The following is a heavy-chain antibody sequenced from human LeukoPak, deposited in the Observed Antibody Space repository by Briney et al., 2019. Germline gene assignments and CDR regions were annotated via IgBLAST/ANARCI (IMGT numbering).Heavy chain of an antibody. D-gene: IGHD3-3*02. CDR1: GFSFYGAW. J-gene: IGHJ1*01. V-gene: IGHV3-15*01. CDR2: IKGTDVGGAT. Sequence: GGSLRLSCATSGFSFYGAWLSWVRQAPGKGLEWVGSIKGTDVGGATDYAAPVKGRFIISKDDSKRTLYLQMNSLSPEDTAVYYCTTVTHFNLGGQGTLVTVSS. CDR3: TTVTHFNL.